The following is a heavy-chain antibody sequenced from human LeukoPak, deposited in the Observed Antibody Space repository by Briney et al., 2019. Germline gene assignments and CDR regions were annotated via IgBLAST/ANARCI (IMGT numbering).Heavy chain of an antibody. CDR1: GFTFSSYA. CDR2: ISGSGGST. CDR3: AKDYYALLWFGEFNRKYYFDY. D-gene: IGHD3-10*01. J-gene: IGHJ4*02. Sequence: GGSLRLSCAASGFTFSSYAMSWIRQAPGKGVEWVSGISGSGGSTYYADSVKGRFTISRDNSKNTLYLQMNSLRAEDTAVYYCAKDYYALLWFGEFNRKYYFDYWGQGTLVTVSS. V-gene: IGHV3-23*01.